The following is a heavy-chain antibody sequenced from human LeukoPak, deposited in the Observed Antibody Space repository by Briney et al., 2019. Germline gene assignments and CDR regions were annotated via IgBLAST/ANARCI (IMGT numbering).Heavy chain of an antibody. Sequence: GGSLRLSCAASGFTFSSYSMNWVRQAPGKGLEWVSSISSSSSYIYYADSVKGRFTISRDNAKNSLYLQMNSLRAGDTAVYYCAKDVRGGCTGATCFYWGQGTPVIVSS. CDR1: GFTFSSYS. J-gene: IGHJ4*02. CDR3: AKDVRGGCTGATCFY. V-gene: IGHV3-21*01. CDR2: ISSSSSYI. D-gene: IGHD2-8*02.